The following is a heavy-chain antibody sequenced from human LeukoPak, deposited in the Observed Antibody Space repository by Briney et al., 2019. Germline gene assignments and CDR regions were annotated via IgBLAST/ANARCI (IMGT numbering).Heavy chain of an antibody. CDR3: AREGRYGDYFDYYGMDV. D-gene: IGHD4-17*01. CDR2: INSDGSST. J-gene: IGHJ6*04. Sequence: GGSLRLSCAASGFTFSSYWMHWVRPAPGKGLVWVSRINSDGSSTSYADSVKGRFTISRDNAKNTLYLQMNSLRAEDTAVYYCAREGRYGDYFDYYGMDVWGKGTTVTVSS. CDR1: GFTFSSYW. V-gene: IGHV3-74*01.